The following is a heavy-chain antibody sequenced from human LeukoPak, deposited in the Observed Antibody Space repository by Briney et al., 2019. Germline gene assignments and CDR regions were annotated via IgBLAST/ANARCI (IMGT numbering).Heavy chain of an antibody. CDR1: APTFSNFE. V-gene: IGHV3-48*03. CDR3: AELGITMIGGV. Sequence: GGSLRLSCAASAPTFSNFEMNWVRQAPGKGLEWVSYISSSGSTIYYADSVKGRFTISRDNAKNSLYLQMNSLRAEDTAVYYCAELGITMIGGVWGKGTTVTISS. CDR2: ISSSGSTI. D-gene: IGHD3-10*02. J-gene: IGHJ6*04.